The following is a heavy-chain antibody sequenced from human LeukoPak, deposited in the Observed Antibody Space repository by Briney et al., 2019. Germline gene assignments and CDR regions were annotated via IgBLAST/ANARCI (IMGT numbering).Heavy chain of an antibody. CDR2: TSSSSSYI. D-gene: IGHD5-18*01. J-gene: IGHJ4*02. V-gene: IGHV3-21*01. CDR1: GFTFSSYS. CDR3: ARVVDTAMVNGLGY. Sequence: GGSLRLSCAASGFTFSSYSMNWVRQAPGKGLGWVSSTSSSSSYIYYADSVKGRFTISRDNAKNSLYLQMNSLRAEDTAVYYCARVVDTAMVNGLGYWGQGTLVTVSS.